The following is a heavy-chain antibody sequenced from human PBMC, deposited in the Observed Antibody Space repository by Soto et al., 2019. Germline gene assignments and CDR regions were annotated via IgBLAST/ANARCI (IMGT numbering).Heavy chain of an antibody. J-gene: IGHJ6*02. V-gene: IGHV1-69*04. Sequence: SVKVSCKASGGTFSSYTISWLRQAPGQGLEWMGRIIPILGIANYAQKFQGRVTITADKSTSTAYMELSSLRSEDTAVYYCARDRDAAMASYYYYGLDVWGQGTTVTVSS. CDR3: ARDRDAAMASYYYYGLDV. CDR1: GGTFSSYT. D-gene: IGHD5-18*01. CDR2: IIPILGIA.